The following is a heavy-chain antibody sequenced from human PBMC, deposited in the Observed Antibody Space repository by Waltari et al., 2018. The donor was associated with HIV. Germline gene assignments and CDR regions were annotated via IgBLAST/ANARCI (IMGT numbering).Heavy chain of an antibody. CDR3: ARGVRYLYP. CDR2: MYGDETT. V-gene: IGHV3-53*03. D-gene: IGHD3-9*01. Sequence: EVQLAVVGGGVTPPGGSRRLICDVSGVLGCVAENYISGVRQAPGKAPGCLAGMYGDETTYYAGSVKGRFTLSRVVSANEVYLQMNDVRDTDTGLYYCARGVRYLYPWGRGALVTVSS. J-gene: IGHJ5*02. CDR1: GVLGCVAENY.